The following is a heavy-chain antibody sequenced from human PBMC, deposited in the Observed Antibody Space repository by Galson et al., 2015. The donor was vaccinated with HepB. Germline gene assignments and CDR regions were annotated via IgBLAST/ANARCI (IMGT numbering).Heavy chain of an antibody. CDR1: GDSVSSNSAA. CDR3: ARDSRYCSDSSCYSPRETYYFDY. J-gene: IGHJ4*02. V-gene: IGHV6-1*01. Sequence: CAISGDSVSSNSAAWNWIRQSPSRGLEWLGRTYYRSKWYNDYAVSVRSRITINPDTSKNQFSLQLNSVTPEDTAVYYCARDSRYCSDSSCYSPRETYYFDYWGQGTLVTVSS. D-gene: IGHD2-15*01. CDR2: TYYRSKWYN.